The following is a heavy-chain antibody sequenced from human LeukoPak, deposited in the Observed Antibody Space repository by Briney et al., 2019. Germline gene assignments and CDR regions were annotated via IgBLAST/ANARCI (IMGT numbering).Heavy chain of an antibody. D-gene: IGHD6-6*01. Sequence: SETLSLTCTVSNGSISGYYWSWIRHLPGKGLEWIGDIYYSGSTNYSPSLKSRVTISVDMSKNQFSLKMNSMTAADAAVYYCARGYSSSSDFDYWGQGTLVTVSS. CDR3: ARGYSSSSDFDY. CDR1: NGSISGYY. CDR2: IYYSGST. V-gene: IGHV4-59*01. J-gene: IGHJ4*02.